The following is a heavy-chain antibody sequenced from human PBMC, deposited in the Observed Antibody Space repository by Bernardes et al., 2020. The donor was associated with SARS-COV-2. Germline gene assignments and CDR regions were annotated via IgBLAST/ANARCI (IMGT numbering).Heavy chain of an antibody. Sequence: GGSLRLSCAASGFDFSNSWMHWVRQAPGKGLVWVSRIKSDGNTDYGDSVKGRFTVSRDNTRNTLYLQVNSLRAEDTAVYYCVRFGDPSGWGQGTLVTVSS. CDR2: IKSDGNT. D-gene: IGHD6-19*01. CDR3: VRFGDPSG. V-gene: IGHV3-74*01. CDR1: GFDFSNSW. J-gene: IGHJ4*02.